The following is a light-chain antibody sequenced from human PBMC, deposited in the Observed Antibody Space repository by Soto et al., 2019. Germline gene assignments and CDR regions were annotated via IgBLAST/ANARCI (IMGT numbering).Light chain of an antibody. Sequence: QAVLTQPASVSGSPGQSITISCTGSSAYIGSHDYVSWYQQHPGKVPKLIIYEVSKRPSGASDRFSGSKSGNAAYLSISGLQPEDEADYYCNSYTTTSALVFGTGTKVTVL. CDR3: NSYTTTSALV. V-gene: IGLV2-14*01. J-gene: IGLJ1*01. CDR1: SAYIGSHDY. CDR2: EVS.